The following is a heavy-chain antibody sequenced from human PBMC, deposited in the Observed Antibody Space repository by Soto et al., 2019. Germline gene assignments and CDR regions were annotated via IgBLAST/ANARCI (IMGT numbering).Heavy chain of an antibody. CDR2: IYYSGST. J-gene: IGHJ4*02. V-gene: IGHV4-31*03. CDR1: GGSISSGGYY. CDR3: ARTLMRGYSGYDPGFDY. Sequence: SETLSLTCTVSGGSISSGGYYWSWIRQHPGKGLEWIGYIYYSGSTYYNPSLKSRVTISVDTSKNQFSLKLSSVTAADTAVYYCARTLMRGYSGYDPGFDYWGQGTLVTVSS. D-gene: IGHD5-12*01.